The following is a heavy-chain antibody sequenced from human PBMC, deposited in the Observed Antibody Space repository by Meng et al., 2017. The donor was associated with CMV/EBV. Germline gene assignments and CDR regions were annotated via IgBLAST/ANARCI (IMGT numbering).Heavy chain of an antibody. V-gene: IGHV3-15*01. Sequence: GGSLRLSCAASGFTFSNAWMSWVRQAPGKGLEWVGRIKSKTDGGTTDYAAPVKGRFTISRDDSKNTLYLQMNSLKTEDTAVYYCTYSGIAVAGPNDYWGQGTLVTVSS. CDR3: TYSGIAVAGPNDY. J-gene: IGHJ4*02. CDR2: IKSKTDGGTT. CDR1: GFTFSNAW. D-gene: IGHD6-19*01.